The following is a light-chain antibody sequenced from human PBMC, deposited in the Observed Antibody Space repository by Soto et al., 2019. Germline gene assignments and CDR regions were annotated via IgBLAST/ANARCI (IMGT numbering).Light chain of an antibody. CDR3: GSYAGTKNFVV. Sequence: QSVLTQPASVSGSPGQSITISCTGTSGDIGSYNRVSWYQQHPGKAPKLIIYEVTDRPSGVSNRFSGSKSGNTASLTVSGLQAEDEADYFCGSYAGTKNFVVFGGGTKLTVL. CDR2: EVT. V-gene: IGLV2-14*01. J-gene: IGLJ2*01. CDR1: SGDIGSYNR.